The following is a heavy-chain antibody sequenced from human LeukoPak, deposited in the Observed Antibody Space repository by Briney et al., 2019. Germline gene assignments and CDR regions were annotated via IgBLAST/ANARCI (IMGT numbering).Heavy chain of an antibody. CDR1: GYTFTSYY. CDR2: INPSGGST. Sequence: ASVKVSCKASGYTFTSYYMHWVRQAPGQGLEWMGIINPSGGSTSYAQKFQGRVTMTRDMSTSTVYMELSSLRSEDTAVYYCARVSRYSSGWYGYYYYYMDVWGKGTTVTVSS. D-gene: IGHD6-19*01. J-gene: IGHJ6*03. V-gene: IGHV1-46*01. CDR3: ARVSRYSSGWYGYYYYYMDV.